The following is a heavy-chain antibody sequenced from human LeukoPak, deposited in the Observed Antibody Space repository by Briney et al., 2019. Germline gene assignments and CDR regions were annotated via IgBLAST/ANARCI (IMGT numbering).Heavy chain of an antibody. D-gene: IGHD2-21*01. J-gene: IGHJ4*02. CDR2: ISDSGNT. CDR3: AKAPVTTCRGAYCYPFDY. Sequence: PGGSLRLSCAASGLTFSSYAMSWVRQAPGKGLEWVSAISDSGNTYHADSVKGRFTISRDSSKNTLFLQINRLRPEDAAVYYCAKAPVTTCRGAYCYPFDYWGQGTLVTVSS. CDR1: GLTFSSYA. V-gene: IGHV3-23*01.